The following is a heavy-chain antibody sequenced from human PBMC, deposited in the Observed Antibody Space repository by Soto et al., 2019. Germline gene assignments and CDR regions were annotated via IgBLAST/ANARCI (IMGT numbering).Heavy chain of an antibody. CDR1: GDSVSSNTAS. CDR2: KYCRSKWYN. CDR3: AKGDNLGPKTGYAFDP. V-gene: IGHV6-1*01. D-gene: IGHD5-12*01. J-gene: IGHJ5*02. Sequence: SQTLSLTCAISGDSVSSNTASWNWIRQSPSRGLEWLGRKYCRSKWYNDYAVSVKSRIIINPDTSNNQFSLQLNSVTPEDAAVYFCAKGDNLGPKTGYAFDPWGQGIMVTVSS.